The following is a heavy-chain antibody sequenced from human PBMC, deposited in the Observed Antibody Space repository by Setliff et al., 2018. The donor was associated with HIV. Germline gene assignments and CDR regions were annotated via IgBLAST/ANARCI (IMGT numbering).Heavy chain of an antibody. CDR1: GYTFTNYD. CDR2: ISAYNGKV. CDR3: ARTPRSITMVRGSGYFQH. Sequence: ASVKVSCKASGYTFTNYDINWVRQAPGQGLEWMGWISAYNGKVGYAQKLQGRVTITADESTSTAYMELSSLRSEDTAVYYCARTPRSITMVRGSGYFQHWGQGTLVTVSS. V-gene: IGHV1-18*01. J-gene: IGHJ1*01. D-gene: IGHD3-10*01.